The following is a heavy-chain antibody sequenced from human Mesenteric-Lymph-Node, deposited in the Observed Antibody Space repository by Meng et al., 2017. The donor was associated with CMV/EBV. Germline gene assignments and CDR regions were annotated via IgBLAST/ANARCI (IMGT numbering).Heavy chain of an antibody. V-gene: IGHV3-33*01. J-gene: IGHJ6*02. CDR3: ARGALVGATGYYYYGMDV. Sequence: GESLKISCAASGFTFSKYAMHWVRLAPGKGLEWVAVIWYDGTNKYYAGSVKGRFTISRDNSKNTLYLQMNSLRAEDTAVYYCARGALVGATGYYYYGMDVWGQGTTVTVSS. CDR2: IWYDGTNK. D-gene: IGHD1-26*01. CDR1: GFTFSKYA.